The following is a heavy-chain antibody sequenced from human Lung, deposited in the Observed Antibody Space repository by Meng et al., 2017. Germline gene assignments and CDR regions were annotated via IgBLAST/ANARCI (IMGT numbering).Heavy chain of an antibody. CDR2: INTYNGKT. J-gene: IGHJ4*02. Sequence: QGKLVTDGGEVKSSGASVKVSCEASGYPLSRGGFSWVRQAPGQGLEWLGWINTYNGKTDYAQKFQGRITMTTDTFTSTAYMELRNLRSDDTAVYYCATRGNPYLNCWGQGTLVTVSS. CDR1: GYPLSRGG. V-gene: IGHV1-18*01. CDR3: ATRGNPYLNC.